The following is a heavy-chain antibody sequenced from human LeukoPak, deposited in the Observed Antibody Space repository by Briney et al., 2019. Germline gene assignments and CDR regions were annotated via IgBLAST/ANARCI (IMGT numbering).Heavy chain of an antibody. V-gene: IGHV1-2*02. J-gene: IGHJ5*02. Sequence: ASVKVSCKASGYTFTGYYMHWVRQAPGQRLEWMGWINPNSGGTNYAQKFQGRVTMTRDTSISTAYMELSRLRSDDTAVYYCARGSSSANWFDPWGQGTLVTVSS. D-gene: IGHD6-13*01. CDR2: INPNSGGT. CDR3: ARGSSSANWFDP. CDR1: GYTFTGYY.